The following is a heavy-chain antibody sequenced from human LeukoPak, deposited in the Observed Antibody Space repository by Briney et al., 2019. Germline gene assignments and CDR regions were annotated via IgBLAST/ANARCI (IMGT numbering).Heavy chain of an antibody. D-gene: IGHD2-8*01. CDR3: AMGDIVLMVYARGRPSSLLDI. CDR2: IIPIFGTA. J-gene: IGHJ3*02. V-gene: IGHV1-69*01. CDR1: GGTFSSYA. Sequence: SVKVSCKASGGTFSSYAISWVRQAPGQGLEWMGGIIPIFGTANYAQKFQGRVTITADESTSTAYMELSSLRPEDTAVYYCAMGDIVLMVYARGRPSSLLDIWGQGTMVTVSS.